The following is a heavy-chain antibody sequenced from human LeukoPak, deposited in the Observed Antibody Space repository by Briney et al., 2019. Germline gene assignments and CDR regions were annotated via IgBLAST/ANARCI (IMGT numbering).Heavy chain of an antibody. J-gene: IGHJ4*02. Sequence: ASVKVSCKASGYTFTSYGISWVRQAPGQGLEWIGWISAYNGNTNYAQKLQGRVTMTTDTSTSTAYVELRSLRSDDTAVYYCATRDGYNLGDYGYWGQGTLVTVSS. CDR1: GYTFTSYG. D-gene: IGHD5-24*01. CDR2: ISAYNGNT. CDR3: ATRDGYNLGDYGY. V-gene: IGHV1-18*01.